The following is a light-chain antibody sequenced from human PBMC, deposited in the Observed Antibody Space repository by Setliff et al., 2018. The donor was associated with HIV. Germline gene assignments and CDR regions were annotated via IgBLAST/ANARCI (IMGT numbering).Light chain of an antibody. CDR1: NTNVGRYNY. J-gene: IGLJ1*01. CDR3: SSFTTTNALDV. CDR2: DVN. Sequence: QSALAQPRSVSGSPGQSVTISCTGTNTNVGRYNYVYWYQQHPGKAPKVIIYDVNKRPSGVPDRFSGSKSANTASLTISALQPEDEADYYCSSFTTTNALDVFGTGTKVTVL. V-gene: IGLV2-11*01.